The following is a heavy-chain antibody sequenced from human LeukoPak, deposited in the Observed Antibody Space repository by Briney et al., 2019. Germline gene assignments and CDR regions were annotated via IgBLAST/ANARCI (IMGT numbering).Heavy chain of an antibody. Sequence: PGGSLRLSCTGSGFSFTNYAMHWVRQAPGEGLEWVAVISYDESKIYYADSVKGRFIISRDLSTNTLYLQMNSLTTEDTAMYFCARRPVAAEYFQHWGQGTLVTVSS. V-gene: IGHV3-30*03. CDR2: ISYDESKI. J-gene: IGHJ1*01. CDR1: GFSFTNYA. CDR3: ARRPVAAEYFQH. D-gene: IGHD6-25*01.